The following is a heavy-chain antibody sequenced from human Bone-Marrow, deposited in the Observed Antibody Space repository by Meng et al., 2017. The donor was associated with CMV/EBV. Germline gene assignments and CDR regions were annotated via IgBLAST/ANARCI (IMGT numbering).Heavy chain of an antibody. CDR1: FSLSTDKVG. Sequence: FSLSTDKVGVAWLRQPPGKALERLGIIYWNDDRRYSPSLNNRLSITKDSSKNQVVLTLTNMDAVDTATYYCARTPRDNSQYFTYFDFWGLGTLVTVSS. V-gene: IGHV2-5*01. CDR2: IYWNDDR. J-gene: IGHJ4*02. CDR3: ARTPRDNSQYFTYFDF. D-gene: IGHD2-8*01.